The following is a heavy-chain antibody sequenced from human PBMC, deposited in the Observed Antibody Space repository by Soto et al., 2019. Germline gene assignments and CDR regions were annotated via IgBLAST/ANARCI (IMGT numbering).Heavy chain of an antibody. CDR2: INHSGTT. CDR1: GGSFSGYT. Sequence: QVQLQQWGAGLLKPSETLSLTCAVYGGSFSGYTWIWIRQPPGKGLEWIGEINHSGTTNHNPSLKCRVIISVDTSKKQFSLRLTSVTAADTAVYYCARGSDYTSSFDYWGQGTLVTVSS. V-gene: IGHV4-34*01. D-gene: IGHD3-16*01. CDR3: ARGSDYTSSFDY. J-gene: IGHJ4*02.